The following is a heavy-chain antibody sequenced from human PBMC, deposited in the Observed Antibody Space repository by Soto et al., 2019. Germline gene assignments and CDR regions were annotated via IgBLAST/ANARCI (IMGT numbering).Heavy chain of an antibody. J-gene: IGHJ5*02. CDR1: GGSISSYY. CDR3: ASSIVRGVGRFAP. Sequence: QVQLQESGPGLVKPSETLSLTCTVSGGSISSYYWSWIRQPPGKGLAWIGYIYYSGSTTYNPTLLSRVTIQVDSSKPEFSLKPSSVTAAATAVYDCASSIVRGVGRFAPWGQGTLVTVSS. D-gene: IGHD3-10*02. V-gene: IGHV4-59*08. CDR2: IYYSGST.